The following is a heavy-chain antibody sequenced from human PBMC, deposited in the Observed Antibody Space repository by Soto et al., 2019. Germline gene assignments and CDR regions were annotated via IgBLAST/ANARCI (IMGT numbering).Heavy chain of an antibody. J-gene: IGHJ5*02. V-gene: IGHV4-28*01. D-gene: IGHD4-17*01. CDR1: GYSISSSNW. Sequence: KPSETLSLTCAVSGYSISSSNWWGWIRQPPGKGLEWIGYIYYSGSTYYNPSLKSRVTMSVDTSKNQFSLKLSSVTAVDTAVYYCARNSIGSYGDNWFDPWGQGTLVTVPS. CDR3: ARNSIGSYGDNWFDP. CDR2: IYYSGST.